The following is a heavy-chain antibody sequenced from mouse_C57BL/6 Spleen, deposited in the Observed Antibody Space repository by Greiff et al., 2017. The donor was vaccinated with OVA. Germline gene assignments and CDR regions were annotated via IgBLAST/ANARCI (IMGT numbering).Heavy chain of an antibody. V-gene: IGHV5-16*01. D-gene: IGHD1-1*01. CDR3: ARGGDGYYFDY. J-gene: IGHJ2*01. CDR2: INYDGSST. Sequence: EVKLVESEGGLVQPGSSMKLSCTASGFTFSDYYMAWVRQVPEKGLEWVANINYDGSSTYYLDSLKSRFIISRDNAKNILYPQMSSLKSEDTATYYCARGGDGYYFDYWGQGTTLTVSS. CDR1: GFTFSDYY.